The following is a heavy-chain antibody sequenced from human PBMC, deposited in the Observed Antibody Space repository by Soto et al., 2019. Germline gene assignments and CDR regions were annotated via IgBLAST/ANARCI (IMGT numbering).Heavy chain of an antibody. CDR2: ISYDGSNK. Sequence: QVQLVESGGGVVQPGRSLRLSCAASGFTFSSYGMHWVRQAPGKGLEWVAVISYDGSNKYYADSVKGRFTISRDNSKNALDLQMNSMRAEDTAVYYCAKDPHSSSWYGEYFQHWGQGTLVTVSS. CDR3: AKDPHSSSWYGEYFQH. V-gene: IGHV3-30*18. CDR1: GFTFSSYG. J-gene: IGHJ1*01. D-gene: IGHD6-13*01.